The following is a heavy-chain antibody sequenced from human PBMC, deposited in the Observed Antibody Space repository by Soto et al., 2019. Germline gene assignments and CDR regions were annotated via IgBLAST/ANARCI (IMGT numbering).Heavy chain of an antibody. CDR3: AKDASSGITSFDL. D-gene: IGHD3-3*01. V-gene: IGHV3-23*01. J-gene: IGHJ2*01. Sequence: EVQLLESGGGLVQPGGSLRLSCAASGFTFSSYAMSWVRQAPGKGLEWVSAISGSGGSTYYADSVKGRFTISRDNSKNALYLQMNSLRAEDTALYYCAKDASSGITSFDLWGRGTLVTVSS. CDR1: GFTFSSYA. CDR2: ISGSGGST.